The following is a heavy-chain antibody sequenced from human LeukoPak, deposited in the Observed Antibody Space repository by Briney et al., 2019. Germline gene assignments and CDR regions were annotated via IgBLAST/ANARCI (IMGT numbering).Heavy chain of an antibody. CDR1: GGSIRNYY. D-gene: IGHD1-1*01. V-gene: IGHV4-59*04. Sequence: SETLSLTCIVSGGSIRNYYWNWIRQSPGKGLEWIGFIHYSGSTYYNPSLKSRVTISVDTSKNQFSLKLSSVTAADTAVYYCARKTGTTLHYFDYWGQGTLVTVSS. CDR2: IHYSGST. J-gene: IGHJ4*02. CDR3: ARKTGTTLHYFDY.